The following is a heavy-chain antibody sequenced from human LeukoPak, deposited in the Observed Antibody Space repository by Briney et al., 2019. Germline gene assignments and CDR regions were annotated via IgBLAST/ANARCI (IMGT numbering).Heavy chain of an antibody. CDR1: GGSISSGSYY. CDR2: IYTSGTT. CDR3: ARDSSRSGFGYYYYYMDV. V-gene: IGHV4-61*02. J-gene: IGHJ6*03. D-gene: IGHD6-13*01. Sequence: SETLSLTCTVSGGSISSGSYYWSWIRQPAGKGLKWIGRIYTSGTTNYNPSLKSRVTISVDTSKNQFSLKLSSVTAADTAVYYCARDSSRSGFGYYYYYMDVWGKGTTVTVSS.